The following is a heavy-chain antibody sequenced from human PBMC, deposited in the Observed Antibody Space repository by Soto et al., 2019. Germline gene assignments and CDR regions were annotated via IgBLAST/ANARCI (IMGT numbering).Heavy chain of an antibody. CDR2: IIPIFGTA. J-gene: IGHJ3*02. Sequence: ASVKVSCKASGGTFSSYAISWVRQAPGQGLEWMGGIIPIFGTANYAQKFQGRVTITADESTSTAYMELSSLRSEDTAVYYCASLPVVPAANGAFDIWGQGTMVTVSS. V-gene: IGHV1-69*13. CDR1: GGTFSSYA. CDR3: ASLPVVPAANGAFDI. D-gene: IGHD2-2*01.